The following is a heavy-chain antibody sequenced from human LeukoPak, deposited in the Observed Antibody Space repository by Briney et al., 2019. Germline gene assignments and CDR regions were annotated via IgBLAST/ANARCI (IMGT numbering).Heavy chain of an antibody. Sequence: GGSLRLSCAASGFTFSSYGMHWVRQAPGKGLEWVAFIRYGGSNKYYADSVKGRFTISRDNSKNTLYLQMNSLRAEDTAVYYCAKDPYYYGSGSYWAFDYWGQGTLVTVSS. CDR3: AKDPYYYGSGSYWAFDY. D-gene: IGHD3-10*01. V-gene: IGHV3-30*02. CDR1: GFTFSSYG. CDR2: IRYGGSNK. J-gene: IGHJ4*02.